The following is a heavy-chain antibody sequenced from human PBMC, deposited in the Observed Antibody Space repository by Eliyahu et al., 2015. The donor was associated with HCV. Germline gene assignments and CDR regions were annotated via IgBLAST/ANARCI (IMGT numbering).Heavy chain of an antibody. CDR3: AKGISCGGDCYGPYYYYGMDV. J-gene: IGHJ6*02. CDR2: ISYDGSNK. Sequence: MHWVRQAPGKGLEWVAVISYDGSNKYYADSVKGRFTISRDNSKNTLYLQMNSLRAEDTAVYYCAKGISCGGDCYGPYYYYGMDVWGQGTTVTVSS. D-gene: IGHD2-21*02. V-gene: IGHV3-30*18.